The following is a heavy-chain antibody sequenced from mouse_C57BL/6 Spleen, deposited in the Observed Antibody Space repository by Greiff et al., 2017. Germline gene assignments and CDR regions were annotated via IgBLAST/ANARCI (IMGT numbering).Heavy chain of an antibody. CDR2: IDPANGNT. Sequence: EVQLKESVAELVRPGASVKLSCTASGFNIKNTYMHWVKQRPEQGLEWIGRIDPANGNTKYAPKFQGKATITADTSSNTAYLQLSSLTSEDTAIYYCARDPVITTRLYYFDYWGQGTTLTVSS. CDR3: ARDPVITTRLYYFDY. V-gene: IGHV14-3*01. D-gene: IGHD1-1*01. J-gene: IGHJ2*01. CDR1: GFNIKNTY.